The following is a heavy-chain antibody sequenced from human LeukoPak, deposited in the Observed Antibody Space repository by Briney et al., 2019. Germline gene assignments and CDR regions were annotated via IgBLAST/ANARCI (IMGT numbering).Heavy chain of an antibody. CDR2: IDGGGGR. Sequence: GGSLTVSCAVSGFTVSANSMSWVRQAPGKGLEWVSVIDGGGGRNYADSVKGRFTISRDNSKNTLYLQMNSLRAEDTALYYCARVETGYYFDISGLGYFDYWGQGALVTVSS. J-gene: IGHJ4*02. CDR3: ARVETGYYFDISGLGYFDY. CDR1: GFTVSANS. D-gene: IGHD3-22*01. V-gene: IGHV3-66*02.